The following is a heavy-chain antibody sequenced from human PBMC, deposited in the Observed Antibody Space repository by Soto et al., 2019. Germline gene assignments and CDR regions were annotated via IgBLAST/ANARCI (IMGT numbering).Heavy chain of an antibody. Sequence: PGGSLRLSCAASGFTFSSYAMNWVRQAPGKGLEWVSIISGNGGNTYYADSVKGRFTISRDNSKNTLYLQMNSLRAEDSALYYCAKDHLATELATITGYWDYWGQGTQVTVSS. CDR1: GFTFSSYA. V-gene: IGHV3-23*01. D-gene: IGHD5-12*01. CDR2: ISGNGGNT. CDR3: AKDHLATELATITGYWDY. J-gene: IGHJ4*02.